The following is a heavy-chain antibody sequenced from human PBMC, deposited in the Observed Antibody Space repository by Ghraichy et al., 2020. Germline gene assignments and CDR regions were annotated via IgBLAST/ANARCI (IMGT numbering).Heavy chain of an antibody. CDR2: TYYRSKWYN. D-gene: IGHD6-19*01. Sequence: SQTLSLTCAISGDSVSSNSAAWNWIRQSPSRGLEWLGRTYYRSKWYNDYAVSVKSRIIINPDTTKNQFYLQLNSVTPEDTAVYYCARSNYWQQWLPRMGGAFDVWGQGTMVTVSS. V-gene: IGHV6-1*01. CDR3: ARSNYWQQWLPRMGGAFDV. J-gene: IGHJ3*01. CDR1: GDSVSSNSAA.